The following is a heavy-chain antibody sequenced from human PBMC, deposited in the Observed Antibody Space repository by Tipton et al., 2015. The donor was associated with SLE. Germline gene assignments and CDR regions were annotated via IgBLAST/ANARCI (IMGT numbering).Heavy chain of an antibody. CDR2: ISYDGSNK. CDR3: TTRSYGFDAFDI. D-gene: IGHD5-18*01. CDR1: GFTFSSYG. V-gene: IGHV3-30*03. Sequence: SLRLSCAASGFTFSSYGMHWVRQAPGKGLEWVAVISYDGSNKYYADSVKGRFTISRDNSKNTLYLQMNSLKTEDTAVYYCTTRSYGFDAFDIWGQGTMVTVSS. J-gene: IGHJ3*02.